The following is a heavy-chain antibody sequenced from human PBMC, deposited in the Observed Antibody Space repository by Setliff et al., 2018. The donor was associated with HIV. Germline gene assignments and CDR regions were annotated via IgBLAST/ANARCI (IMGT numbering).Heavy chain of an antibody. CDR1: RGSFSHYY. J-gene: IGHJ2*01. D-gene: IGHD1-20*01. CDR2: INQERTT. V-gene: IGHV4-34*01. CDR3: ARVRFNFDNVRCFDL. Sequence: LSLTCAVYRGSFSHYYWTWIRQSPGKGLEWIAEINQERTTFYNPSLRSRVTMSLDTSRNEVSLRLSSVTAADTATYFCARVRFNFDNVRCFDLWGPGTLVTVSS.